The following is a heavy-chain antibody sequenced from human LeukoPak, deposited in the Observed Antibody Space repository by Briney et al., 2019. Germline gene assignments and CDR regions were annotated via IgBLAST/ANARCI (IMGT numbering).Heavy chain of an antibody. CDR1: GFTFNSYS. CDR2: ISSSSSTI. CDR3: ARDKRSSSWYGAFDI. V-gene: IGHV3-48*01. D-gene: IGHD6-13*01. Sequence: PGGSLRLSCAASGFTFNSYSMNWVRQAPGKGLEWVSYISSSSSTIYYADSVKGRFTISRDNAKNSLYLQMNSLRAEDTAVYYCARDKRSSSWYGAFDIWGQGTMVTVSS. J-gene: IGHJ3*02.